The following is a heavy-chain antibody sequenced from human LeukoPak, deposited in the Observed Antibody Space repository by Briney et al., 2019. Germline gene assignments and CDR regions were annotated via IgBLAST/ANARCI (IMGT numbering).Heavy chain of an antibody. D-gene: IGHD6-6*01. V-gene: IGHV1-18*01. CDR3: ATSIGGIAARPGSLDY. J-gene: IGHJ4*02. CDR1: GYTFTSYG. Sequence: ASVKVSCKASGYTFTSYGVSWVRQAPGQGLEWMGWISAYNGNTNYAQKLQGRVTMTTDTSTSTAYMELRSLRSDDTAVYYCATSIGGIAARPGSLDYWGQGTLVTVSS. CDR2: ISAYNGNT.